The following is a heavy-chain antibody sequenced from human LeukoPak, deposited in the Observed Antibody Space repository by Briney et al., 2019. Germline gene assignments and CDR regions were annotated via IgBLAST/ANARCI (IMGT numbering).Heavy chain of an antibody. J-gene: IGHJ4*02. Sequence: SETLSLTCTVSGGAISSGSYYWSWVRQPAGKGLEWIGRIYTSGSTNYNPSLKSRVTISVDTSKNRFSLKLSSVTAADTAVYYCARVVAAAGTFVFDYWGQGTLVTVSS. CDR1: GGAISSGSYY. D-gene: IGHD6-13*01. CDR3: ARVVAAAGTFVFDY. V-gene: IGHV4-61*02. CDR2: IYTSGST.